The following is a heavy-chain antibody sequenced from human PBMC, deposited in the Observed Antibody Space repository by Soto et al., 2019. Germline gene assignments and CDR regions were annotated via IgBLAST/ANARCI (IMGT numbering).Heavy chain of an antibody. Sequence: EVQLLESGGGWVQPGGSLRLSCAASGFTFSNYAMSWVRQAPGKGLEWVSTLSGSGGNTYYPDSVKGRFTISRDNSKNTVYLQMTSLRAEDTAVYYCAKERLGRGADYWGQGDLGTVTS. J-gene: IGHJ4*02. V-gene: IGHV3-23*01. CDR1: GFTFSNYA. CDR2: LSGSGGNT. CDR3: AKERLGRGADY.